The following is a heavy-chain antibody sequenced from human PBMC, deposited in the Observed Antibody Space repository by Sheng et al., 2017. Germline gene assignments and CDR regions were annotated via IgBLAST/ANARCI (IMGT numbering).Heavy chain of an antibody. CDR3: AKDYDFWSGYHDY. D-gene: IGHD3-3*01. Sequence: EVQLLESGGGLVQPGGSLRLSCAASGFTFRSYAMSWVRQAPGKGLEWVSGISGSGGSKYYADSVRGRFTISRDNSKNTMYVQMNSLRAEDTAVYYCAKDYDFWSGYHDYWGQGTLVTVSS. CDR2: ISGSGGSK. J-gene: IGHJ4*02. V-gene: IGHV3-23*01. CDR1: GFTFRSYA.